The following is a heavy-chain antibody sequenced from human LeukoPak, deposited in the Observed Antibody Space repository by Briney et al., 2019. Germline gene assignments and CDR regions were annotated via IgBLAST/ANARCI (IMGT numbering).Heavy chain of an antibody. V-gene: IGHV4-61*01. D-gene: IGHD5-18*01. CDR1: GGSISSGSYY. CDR3: ARTTEGGYTYGYFYYYYMDV. Sequence: SETLSLTCTVSGGSISSGSYYWSWIRQPPGKGLEWIGYIYYSGSTNYNPSLKSRVTISVDTSKNQFSLKLTSVTAADTAVYYCARTTEGGYTYGYFYYYYMDVWGKGTTVTISS. J-gene: IGHJ6*03. CDR2: IYYSGST.